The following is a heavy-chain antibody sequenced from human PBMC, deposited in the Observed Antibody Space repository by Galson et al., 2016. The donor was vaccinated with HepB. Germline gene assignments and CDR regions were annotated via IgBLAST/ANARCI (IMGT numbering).Heavy chain of an antibody. CDR3: AKDPAQQWLVNYFEY. CDR2: ISHDGSEK. D-gene: IGHD6-19*01. V-gene: IGHV3-30*18. J-gene: IGHJ4*02. Sequence: SLRLSCAASGFTFSDYGMHWVRQAPGKGLEWVAVISHDGSEKYYGDSVKGRFTISRDNSEKTVYLQMTSLRTEDTAVYYCAKDPAQQWLVNYFEYWGQGILVTVS. CDR1: GFTFSDYG.